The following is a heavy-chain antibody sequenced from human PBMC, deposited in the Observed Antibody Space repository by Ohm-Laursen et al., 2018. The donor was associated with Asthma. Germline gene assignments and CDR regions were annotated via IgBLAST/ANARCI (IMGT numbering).Heavy chain of an antibody. CDR1: GGTFSSYA. CDR2: IIPIFGTA. CDR3: ARDQIEYSSSSTWFDP. D-gene: IGHD6-6*01. V-gene: IGHV1-69*13. Sequence: SVKVSCKASGGTFSSYAISWVRQAPGQGLEWMGGIIPIFGTANYAQKFQGRVTITADESTSTAYMELSSLRSEDTAVYYCARDQIEYSSSSTWFDPWGQGTLVTVSS. J-gene: IGHJ5*02.